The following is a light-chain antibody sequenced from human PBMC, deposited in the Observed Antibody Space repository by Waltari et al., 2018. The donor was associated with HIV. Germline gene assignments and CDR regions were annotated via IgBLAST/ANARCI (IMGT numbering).Light chain of an antibody. V-gene: IGKV1-5*03. CDR1: QNISIW. J-gene: IGKJ5*01. CDR3: QQYNSFPLT. Sequence: DIQLTQSPASLSASVGDRVTITCRASQNISIWLAWYQQKPGKAPKLLIYKASTLKSGVPSRFSGSGSGTGFTLTISSLQPDDFATYYCQQYNSFPLTFGQGTRLEIK. CDR2: KAS.